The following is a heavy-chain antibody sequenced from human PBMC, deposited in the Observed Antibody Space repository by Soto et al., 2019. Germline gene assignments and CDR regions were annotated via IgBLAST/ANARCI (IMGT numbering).Heavy chain of an antibody. V-gene: IGHV2-26*01. D-gene: IGHD3-10*01. CDR2: IFSNDEK. Sequence: SGPTLVNPTETLTLTCTVSGFSLSNARMGVSWIRQPPGKALEWLAHIFSNDEKSYSTSLKSRLTISKDTSKSQVVLTMTNMDPVDTATYYCARIVTMVRGVIIYYYYYMDVWGKGTTVTVSS. CDR1: GFSLSNARMG. CDR3: ARIVTMVRGVIIYYYYYMDV. J-gene: IGHJ6*03.